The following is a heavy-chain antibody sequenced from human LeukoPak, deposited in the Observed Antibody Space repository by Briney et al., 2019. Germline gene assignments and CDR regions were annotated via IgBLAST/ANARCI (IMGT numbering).Heavy chain of an antibody. CDR3: AKDLEQGPAAVTTFY. CDR1: GFPFSSYA. Sequence: GSLRLSCAASGFPFSSYAMSWVRQAPGKGLEWVSAISGSGGSTYYADSVKGRFTISRDNSKNTLYLQMNSLRAEDTAVYYCAKDLEQGPAAVTTFYWGQGTLVTVSS. CDR2: ISGSGGST. V-gene: IGHV3-23*01. D-gene: IGHD4-17*01. J-gene: IGHJ4*02.